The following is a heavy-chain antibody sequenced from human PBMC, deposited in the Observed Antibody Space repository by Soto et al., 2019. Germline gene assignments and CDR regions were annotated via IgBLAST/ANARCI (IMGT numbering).Heavy chain of an antibody. CDR3: AKGSRHPLQLVRGWFDP. CDR1: GFTFSSYG. J-gene: IGHJ5*02. V-gene: IGHV3-30*18. D-gene: IGHD6-13*01. Sequence: QVQLVESGGGVVQPGRSLRLSCAASGFTFSSYGMRWVRQAPGKGLEWVAVISYDGSNKYYADSVKGRFTISRDNSKNTLYLQMNSLRAEDTAVYYCAKGSRHPLQLVRGWFDPWGQGTLVTVSS. CDR2: ISYDGSNK.